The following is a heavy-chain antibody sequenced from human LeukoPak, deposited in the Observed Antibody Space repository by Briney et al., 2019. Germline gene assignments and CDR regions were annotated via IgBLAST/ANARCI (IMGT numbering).Heavy chain of an antibody. V-gene: IGHV4-38-2*02. CDR1: GYSISSGYY. CDR3: ASSWNYGDWYFDL. CDR2: IYHTGSS. D-gene: IGHD1-7*01. J-gene: IGHJ2*01. Sequence: SETLSLTCTVSGYSISSGYYWGWIRQPPGKGLEWIGSIYHTGSSYYNPSLKSRITISVDTSNNQFSLKLSSVTAADTAVYYCASSWNYGDWYFDLWGRGTLVTVSS.